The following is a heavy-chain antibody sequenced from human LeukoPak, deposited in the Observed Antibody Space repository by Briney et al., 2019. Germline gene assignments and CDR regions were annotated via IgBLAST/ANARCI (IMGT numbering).Heavy chain of an antibody. CDR3: ARRGSYSIHDC. D-gene: IGHD2-15*01. CDR1: GFTFSSYW. CDR2: IKHDGSEK. Sequence: GGSLRLSCAASGFTFSSYWMSWVRQAPGKGLEWVASIKHDGSEKYYVDSVKGRFTISRDNAKNSLYLQMNSLRAEDTAVYYCARRGSYSIHDCWGQGTLVTVSS. V-gene: IGHV3-7*03. J-gene: IGHJ4*02.